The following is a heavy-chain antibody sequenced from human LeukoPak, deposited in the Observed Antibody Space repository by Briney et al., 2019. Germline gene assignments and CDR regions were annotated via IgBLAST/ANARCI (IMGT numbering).Heavy chain of an antibody. V-gene: IGHV4-59*01. J-gene: IGHJ5*02. CDR2: IYYSGST. CDR3: AGGLRNMGFDP. Sequence: SESLSLTCTVSGGSISSYYWSWIRQPPGKGLEWIGYIYYSGSTNYNPSLKSRVTISVDTSKNQFSLKLSSVTAADTAVYYCAGGLRNMGFDPWGQGTLVTVSS. CDR1: GGSISSYY.